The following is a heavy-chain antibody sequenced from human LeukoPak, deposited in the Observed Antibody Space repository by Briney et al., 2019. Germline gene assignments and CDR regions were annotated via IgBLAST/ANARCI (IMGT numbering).Heavy chain of an antibody. J-gene: IGHJ4*02. V-gene: IGHV3-23*01. CDR1: GFTFSSYA. D-gene: IGHD6-13*01. CDR3: AKDRRAGIAAAGKGYYFDY. Sequence: PGGSLRLSCAASGFTFSSYAMSWVRQAPGKGLEWVSAISGSGGSTYYADSVKGRFTISRDNSKNTLYLQMNSLRAEDTAVYYCAKDRRAGIAAAGKGYYFDYWGQGTLVTVSS. CDR2: ISGSGGST.